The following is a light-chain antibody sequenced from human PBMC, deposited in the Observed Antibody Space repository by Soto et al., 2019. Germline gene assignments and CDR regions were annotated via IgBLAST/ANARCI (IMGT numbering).Light chain of an antibody. J-gene: IGLJ1*01. CDR3: SSYTSSNTLV. CDR2: DVS. Sequence: QSVLTQPASVSGSPGQSITISCTGTSSDVGRYNYVSWYQQHPGKAPKLRIYDVSNRPSGVSNRFSGSKSGNTASLTISGFQAEDEADYYCSSYTSSNTLVFGTGTKSPS. V-gene: IGLV2-14*03. CDR1: SSDVGRYNY.